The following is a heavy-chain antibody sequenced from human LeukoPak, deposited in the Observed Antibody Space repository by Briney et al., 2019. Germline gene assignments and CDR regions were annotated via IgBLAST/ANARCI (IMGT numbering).Heavy chain of an antibody. CDR1: GYTFTSYG. CDR3: ARAVGYCSSTSCYSLDY. V-gene: IGHV1-18*01. Sequence: ASVKVSCKASGYTFTSYGISWVRRAPGQGLEWMGWISAYNGNTNYAQKLQGRVTMTTDTSTTTAYMELRSLRSDDTAAYYCARAVGYCSSTSCYSLDYWGQGTLVTVSS. CDR2: ISAYNGNT. J-gene: IGHJ4*02. D-gene: IGHD2-2*02.